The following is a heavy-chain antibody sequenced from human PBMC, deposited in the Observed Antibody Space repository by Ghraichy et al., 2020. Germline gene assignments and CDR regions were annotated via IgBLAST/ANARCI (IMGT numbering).Heavy chain of an antibody. Sequence: GESLNISCAASGFTFSSYAMSWVRQAPGKGLEWVSAISGSGGSTHYADSVKGRFTISRDNSKNTLYLQMNSLRAEDTAVYYCARKPAQSAFDIWGQGTMVTVSS. J-gene: IGHJ3*02. D-gene: IGHD6-19*01. CDR3: ARKPAQSAFDI. CDR1: GFTFSSYA. CDR2: ISGSGGST. V-gene: IGHV3-23*01.